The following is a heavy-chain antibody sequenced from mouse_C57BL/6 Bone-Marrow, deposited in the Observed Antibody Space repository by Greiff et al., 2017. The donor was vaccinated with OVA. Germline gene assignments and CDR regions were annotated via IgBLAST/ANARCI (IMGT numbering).Heavy chain of an antibody. CDR2: INPNTGGT. CDR3: ARWVMDY. J-gene: IGHJ4*01. V-gene: IGHV1-42*01. CDR1: GYSFTGYY. Sequence: VQLKESGPELVKPGASVKISCKASGYSFTGYYMNWVKQSPEKSLEWIGEINPNTGGTTYNQKFKAKATLTVDKSSSTAYMQLKSLTSEDSAVYYCARWVMDYWGQGTSVTVSA.